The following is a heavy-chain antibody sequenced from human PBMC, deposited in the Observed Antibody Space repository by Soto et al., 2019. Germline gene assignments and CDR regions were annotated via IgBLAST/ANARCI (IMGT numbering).Heavy chain of an antibody. CDR2: IYPGDSDT. D-gene: IGHD3-10*01. CDR3: ARHGRITMVRGGSMVYGMDV. J-gene: IGHJ6*02. Sequence: GESLKISCKGSGYSFTSYWIGWVRQMPGKGLEWMGIIYPGDSDTRYSPSFQGQVTISADKSISTAYLQWSSLKASDTAMYYCARHGRITMVRGGSMVYGMDVWGQGTTVTVSS. V-gene: IGHV5-51*01. CDR1: GYSFTSYW.